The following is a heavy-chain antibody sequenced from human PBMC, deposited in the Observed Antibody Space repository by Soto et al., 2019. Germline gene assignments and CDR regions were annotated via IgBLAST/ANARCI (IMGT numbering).Heavy chain of an antibody. Sequence: QLQLQESGPGLVKPSETLSLTCTVSGGSISSSSYYWGWIRQPPGKGLEWIGSIYYSGSTYYNPSPTSRVPIPVDPSKNHFSLKLSSVTAADTAVYYCASHTPAISISDHWGQGTLVTVSS. CDR2: IYYSGST. CDR1: GGSISSSSYY. D-gene: IGHD2-15*01. V-gene: IGHV4-39*02. J-gene: IGHJ4*02. CDR3: ASHTPAISISDH.